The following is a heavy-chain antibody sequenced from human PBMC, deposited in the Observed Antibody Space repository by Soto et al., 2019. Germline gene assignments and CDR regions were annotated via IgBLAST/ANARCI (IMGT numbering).Heavy chain of an antibody. V-gene: IGHV4-34*01. J-gene: IGHJ4*02. CDR3: ASGRGPIPPVVVPAAMHVPGQYYFDY. D-gene: IGHD2-2*01. CDR2: INHSGST. Sequence: SETLSLTCAVYGGSFSGYYWSWIRQPPGKGLEWIGEINHSGSTNYNPSLKSRVTISVDTSKNQFSLKVSSVTAADTAVYYCASGRGPIPPVVVPAAMHVPGQYYFDYWGQGTLVTVSS. CDR1: GGSFSGYY.